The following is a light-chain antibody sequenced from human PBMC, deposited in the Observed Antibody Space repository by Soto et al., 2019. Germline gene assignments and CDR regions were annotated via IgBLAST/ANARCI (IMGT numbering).Light chain of an antibody. CDR2: LGS. J-gene: IGKJ5*01. V-gene: IGKV2-28*01. CDR3: MQALQTPLT. CDR1: QSLLYSNGYNY. Sequence: DVVMTQSPLSLPVTPGEPASISCRSSQSLLYSNGYNYLDWYVQKPGQSPQLLIYLGSYRASGVPDRFSGSGSGTDFTLKISRVEADDVGVYYCMQALQTPLTFGQGTRLEIK.